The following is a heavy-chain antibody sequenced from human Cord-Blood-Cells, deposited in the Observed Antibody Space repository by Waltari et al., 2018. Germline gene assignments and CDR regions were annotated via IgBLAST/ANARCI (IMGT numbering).Heavy chain of an antibody. J-gene: IGHJ2*01. CDR1: GGSISSSSYY. CDR3: ASSFGSGSYYWYFDL. V-gene: IGHV4-39*01. CDR2: IYYSWST. Sequence: QLQLQESGPGLVKPSETLSLTRTVSGGSISSSSYYWGWIRQPPGKGLEWIGSIYYSWSTYYNPSLKSRVTISVDTSKNQFSLKLSSVTAADTAVYYCASSFGSGSYYWYFDLWGRGTLVTVSS. D-gene: IGHD3-10*01.